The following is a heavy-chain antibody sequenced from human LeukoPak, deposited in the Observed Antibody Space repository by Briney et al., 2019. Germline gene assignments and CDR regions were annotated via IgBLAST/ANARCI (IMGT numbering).Heavy chain of an antibody. J-gene: IGHJ4*02. Sequence: SETLSLTCAVYGGSFSGYYWSWIRQPPGKGLEWIGEINHSGSTNYNPSLKSRVTISVDTSKNQFSLKPSSVTAADTAVYYCARAGYSGYDRPRFDCWGQGTLVTVSS. CDR2: INHSGST. CDR3: ARAGYSGYDRPRFDC. V-gene: IGHV4-34*01. D-gene: IGHD5-12*01. CDR1: GGSFSGYY.